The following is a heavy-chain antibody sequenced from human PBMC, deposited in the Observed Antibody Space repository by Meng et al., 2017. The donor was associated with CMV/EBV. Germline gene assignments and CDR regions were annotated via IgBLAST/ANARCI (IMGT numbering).Heavy chain of an antibody. CDR3: ARVMGPNRTPYYFDY. CDR2: IYYSGST. V-gene: IGHV4-30-4*08. J-gene: IGHJ4*02. Sequence: VLLQGSGPVLVKPSQTLSLTCTVFGGSISSGDYYWSWIRQPPGKGLEWIGYIYYSGSTYYNPSLKSRVTISVDTSKNQFSLKLSSVTAADTAVYYCARVMGPNRTPYYFDYWGQGTLVTVSS. D-gene: IGHD1-14*01. CDR1: GGSISSGDYY.